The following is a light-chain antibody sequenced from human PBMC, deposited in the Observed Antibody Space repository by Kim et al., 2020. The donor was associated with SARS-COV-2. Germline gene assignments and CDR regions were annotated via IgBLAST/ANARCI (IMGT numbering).Light chain of an antibody. J-gene: IGLJ2*01. CDR1: RLRSYY. Sequence: ALGQTVRSTCQGDRLRSYYATWYQQKPGQAPILVIYGKNNRPSGIPDRFSGSSSGNTASLTITGTQAGDEADYYCNSRDSNDNVVFGGGTQLTVL. CDR3: NSRDSNDNVV. V-gene: IGLV3-19*01. CDR2: GKN.